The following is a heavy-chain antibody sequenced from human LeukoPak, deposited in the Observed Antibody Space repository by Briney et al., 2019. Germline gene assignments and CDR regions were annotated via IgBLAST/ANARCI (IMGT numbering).Heavy chain of an antibody. CDR3: AREGRATSPFDY. V-gene: IGHV4-59*01. Sequence: SETLSLTCTVSGGSISSYYWSWIRQPPGKGLEWIGYIYYSGSTNYNPSLKSRVTISVDTSKNQFSLKLSSVTAADTAVYYCAREGRATSPFDYWGQGTLVTVSS. J-gene: IGHJ4*02. D-gene: IGHD2-15*01. CDR1: GGSISSYY. CDR2: IYYSGST.